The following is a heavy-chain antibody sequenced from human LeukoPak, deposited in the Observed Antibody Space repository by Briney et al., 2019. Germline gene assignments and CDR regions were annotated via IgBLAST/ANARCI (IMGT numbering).Heavy chain of an antibody. CDR2: TNQDGSVE. J-gene: IGHJ6*03. Sequence: GGSLRLSCVASGFTFSHYYMSWVRQAPGQGLEWVAHTNQDGSVEFHVDSVKGRFTISRDNAKNSLYLQMNSLRADDTAVYYCARGGYPHYYMDVWGKGTTVSVSS. V-gene: IGHV3-7*01. CDR3: ARGGYPHYYMDV. CDR1: GFTFSHYY. D-gene: IGHD5-12*01.